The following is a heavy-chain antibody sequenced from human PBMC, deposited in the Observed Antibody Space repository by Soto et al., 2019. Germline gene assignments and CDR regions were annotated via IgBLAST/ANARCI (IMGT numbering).Heavy chain of an antibody. Sequence: QVQLVQSGAEVKKPGSSVKVTCKASGAIFSSNAISWVRQAPGQGLEWMGGILPIFGRTNYAQKFQGRVTITADESTRTAYMELRSLKSADTAVYYCATGGRGYSYAPRFYFEYWGQGTLVTVSS. J-gene: IGHJ4*02. CDR1: GAIFSSNA. D-gene: IGHD5-18*01. CDR2: ILPIFGRT. V-gene: IGHV1-69*01. CDR3: ATGGRGYSYAPRFYFEY.